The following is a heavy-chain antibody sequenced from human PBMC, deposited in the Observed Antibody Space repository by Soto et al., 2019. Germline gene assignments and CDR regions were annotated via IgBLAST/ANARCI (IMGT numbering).Heavy chain of an antibody. V-gene: IGHV3-53*01. CDR2: IYSGGST. Sequence: EVQLVESGGGLIQPGGSLRLSCAASGFTVSSNYMSWLRQAPGKGLEWVSVIYSGGSTYYADSVKGRFTISRDNSKNTLYLQMNSLRAEDTAVYYCARAAPPTDGQIVRGQGTLGTVSS. CDR1: GFTVSSNY. CDR3: ARAAPPTDGQIV. D-gene: IGHD3-16*02. J-gene: IGHJ4*02.